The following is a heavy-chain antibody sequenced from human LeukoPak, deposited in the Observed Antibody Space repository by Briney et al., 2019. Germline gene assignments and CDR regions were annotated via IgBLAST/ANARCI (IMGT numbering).Heavy chain of an antibody. V-gene: IGHV5-51*01. CDR1: GYSFTSYW. J-gene: IGHJ5*02. CDR2: IYPGESET. Sequence: GESLKISCKASGYSFTSYWIGWVRQMPGEGLEWMGLIYPGESETRYNPSFQGHVTMSVDNSINTAYLQWSSLQASDAAIYYCARGRWSVATKWFDPWGQGTLVTVSA. CDR3: ARGRWSVATKWFDP. D-gene: IGHD4-23*01.